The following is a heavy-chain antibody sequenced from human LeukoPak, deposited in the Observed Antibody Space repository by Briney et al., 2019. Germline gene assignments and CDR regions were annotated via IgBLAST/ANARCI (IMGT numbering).Heavy chain of an antibody. J-gene: IGHJ5*01. D-gene: IGHD1-1*01. CDR2: ISAYNGNT. CDR3: ARDENWNDDGGKGYNWFDS. CDR1: GYTFTSYG. V-gene: IGHV1-18*01. Sequence: ASVKVSCKASGYTFTSYGISWVRQAPGQGLEWMGWISAYNGNTNYAQKFQGRATMTTDTSTSTAYMELRSLRSDDTAVYYCARDENWNDDGGKGYNWFDSWGRGTLVTVSS.